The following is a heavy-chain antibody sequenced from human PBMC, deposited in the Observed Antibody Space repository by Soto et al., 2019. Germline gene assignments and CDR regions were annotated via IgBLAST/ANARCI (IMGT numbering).Heavy chain of an antibody. Sequence: EVQLLESGGGLVQPGGSLRLSCAASGFTFSSYAVNWVRQAPGKGLEWVSAISGSGVSTIYADSVKGRFTITRDNSKNTVHLQMISLRAEDTALSYCAKVRGPEDFFAYWGQGTLVNVSS. V-gene: IGHV3-23*01. D-gene: IGHD3-10*01. CDR2: ISGSGVST. CDR3: AKVRGPEDFFAY. J-gene: IGHJ4*02. CDR1: GFTFSSYA.